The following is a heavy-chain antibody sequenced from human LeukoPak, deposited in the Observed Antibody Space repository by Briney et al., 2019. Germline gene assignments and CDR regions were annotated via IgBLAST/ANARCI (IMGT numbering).Heavy chain of an antibody. CDR1: GFTVSSNY. J-gene: IGHJ4*02. D-gene: IGHD3-22*01. V-gene: IGHV3-53*01. CDR3: ARDPARAMIRY. CDR2: IYSGGSK. Sequence: GGSLRLSCAASGFTVSSNYMSWDRQAPGEGLEWVSVIYSGGSKYYADPVKGRFTISRDNSKNTLYLKMNSLRAEDTAVYYCARDPARAMIRYWGQGTLVTVSS.